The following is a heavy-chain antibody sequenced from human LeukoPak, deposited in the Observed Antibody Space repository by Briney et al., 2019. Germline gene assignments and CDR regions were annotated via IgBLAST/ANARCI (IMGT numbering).Heavy chain of an antibody. Sequence: GEPLQISCKDSGSSFTTYWIGWVRQMPGKGLEWMGIIYPGDSDTRYSPSFQGQVTISADKSISTAYLQWISLKASDTAMYYCARLGGGNGRLSYFDYWGQGTLVTVSS. CDR1: GSSFTTYW. V-gene: IGHV5-51*01. J-gene: IGHJ4*02. CDR2: IYPGDSDT. CDR3: ARLGGGNGRLSYFDY. D-gene: IGHD2-15*01.